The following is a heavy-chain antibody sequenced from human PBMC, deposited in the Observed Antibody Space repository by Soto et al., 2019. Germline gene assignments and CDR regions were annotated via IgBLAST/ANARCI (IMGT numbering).Heavy chain of an antibody. D-gene: IGHD3-9*01. J-gene: IGHJ4*02. Sequence: GASVTVSCKSSVYAFTSYGMSWVRQAPGQGLEWMGWISAYNGNTNYAQKLQGRVTMTTDTSTSTAYMEMRSLRSDDTDVYYCARDRPDYDILTGPPEPPDYWGQGTLVTVSS. CDR3: ARDRPDYDILTGPPEPPDY. V-gene: IGHV1-18*01. CDR1: VYAFTSYG. CDR2: ISAYNGNT.